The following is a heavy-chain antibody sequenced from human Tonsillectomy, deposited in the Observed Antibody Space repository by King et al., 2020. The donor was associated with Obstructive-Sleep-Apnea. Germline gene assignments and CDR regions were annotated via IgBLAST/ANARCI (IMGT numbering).Heavy chain of an antibody. CDR2: IYYSGST. CDR1: GGSISSYY. Sequence: QLQESGPGLVKPSETLSLTCTVSGGSISSYYWSWIRQPPGKGLEWVGYIYYSGSTNYNPSLKSRVTISVDTSKNQFSLKLSSVTAADTAVYYGARHGRELPTGANWFDPWGQGTLVTVSA. J-gene: IGHJ5*02. CDR3: ARHGRELPTGANWFDP. D-gene: IGHD1-26*01. V-gene: IGHV4-59*08.